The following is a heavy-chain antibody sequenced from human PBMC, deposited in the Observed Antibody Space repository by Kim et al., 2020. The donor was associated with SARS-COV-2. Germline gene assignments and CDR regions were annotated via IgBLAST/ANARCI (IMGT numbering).Heavy chain of an antibody. Sequence: GGSLRLSCAATGSAFSTSAASWVRQAPGKGLEWVGGIGTGGEDTKSADAVKGRFTISRDRSKSTVYLQMKSLRAEDTAVYYCAKGRAYGFDPWGQGSLVT. CDR2: IGTGGEDT. CDR3: AKGRAYGFDP. J-gene: IGHJ5*02. D-gene: IGHD3-10*01. V-gene: IGHV3-23*01. CDR1: GSAFSTSA.